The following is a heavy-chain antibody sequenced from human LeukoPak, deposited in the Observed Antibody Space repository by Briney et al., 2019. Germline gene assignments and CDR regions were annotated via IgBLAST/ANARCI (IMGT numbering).Heavy chain of an antibody. CDR2: ISAYNGNT. CDR3: ARTPYYYDSSGYYLGDY. CDR1: GYTFINYG. J-gene: IGHJ4*02. V-gene: IGHV1-18*04. D-gene: IGHD3-22*01. Sequence: GASVTVSCKASGYTFINYGFSWVRQAPGQGLEWMGWISAYNGNTNYLQKFQGRVTMTTDTSTSTAYMELRSLRSDDTAVYYCARTPYYYDSSGYYLGDYWGQGTLVTVSS.